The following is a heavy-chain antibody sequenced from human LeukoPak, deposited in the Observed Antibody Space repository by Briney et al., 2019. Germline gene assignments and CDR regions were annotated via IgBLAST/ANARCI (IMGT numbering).Heavy chain of an antibody. CDR1: GDSITNYF. Sequence: PSETLSLTCTVSGDSITNYFWSWIRQPPGKGLEWIGYIYYTGNTNYKPSLKSRVTISVDTSTNQFSLRLRSVTAADTAVYYCARGWVAYSAYYFDYWGRGTLVTVSS. CDR2: IYYTGNT. D-gene: IGHD2-15*01. CDR3: ARGWVAYSAYYFDY. V-gene: IGHV4-59*01. J-gene: IGHJ4*02.